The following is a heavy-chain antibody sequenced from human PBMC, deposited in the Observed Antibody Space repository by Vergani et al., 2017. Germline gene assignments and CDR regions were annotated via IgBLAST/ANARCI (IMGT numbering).Heavy chain of an antibody. V-gene: IGHV3-30*18. Sequence: QVQLVESGGGVVQPGRSLRLSCAASGFTFSSYGMHWVRQAPGKGLERVAVISYDGSNKYYADSVKGRFTISRDNSKNTLYLQMNSLRAEDTAVYYCAKDPAPYGSGSYDGMDVWGQGTTVTVSS. J-gene: IGHJ6*02. D-gene: IGHD3-10*01. CDR3: AKDPAPYGSGSYDGMDV. CDR1: GFTFSSYG. CDR2: ISYDGSNK.